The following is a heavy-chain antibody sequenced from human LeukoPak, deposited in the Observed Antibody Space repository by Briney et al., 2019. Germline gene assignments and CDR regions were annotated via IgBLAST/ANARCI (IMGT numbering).Heavy chain of an antibody. CDR2: INPNSGGT. CDR1: GYTFTSYY. J-gene: IGHJ4*02. V-gene: IGHV1-2*02. CDR3: AREVEEAARGDY. D-gene: IGHD6-6*01. Sequence: GASVKVSCKASGYTFTSYYMHWVRQAPGQGLEWMGWINPNSGGTNYAQKFQGRVTMTRDTSISTAYMELSRLRSDDTAVYYCAREVEEAARGDYWGQGTLVTVSS.